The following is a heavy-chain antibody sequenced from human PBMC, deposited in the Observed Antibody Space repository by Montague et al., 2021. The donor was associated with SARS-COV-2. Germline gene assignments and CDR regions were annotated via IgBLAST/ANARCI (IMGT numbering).Heavy chain of an antibody. CDR1: GGSFSGYY. D-gene: IGHD4-23*01. CDR3: ARWDPQTLTLIGLRGKSASDY. J-gene: IGHJ4*02. V-gene: IGHV4-34*01. CDR2: INHSGTT. Sequence: SETLSLTCAGYGGSFSGYYRTWIRQSPGKGLEWIAEINHSGTTNYNFNPSLRSRVTISVDTSKSQFSLKLSSVTAADTGVYYCARWDPQTLTLIGLRGKSASDYWGQGTLVTVSS.